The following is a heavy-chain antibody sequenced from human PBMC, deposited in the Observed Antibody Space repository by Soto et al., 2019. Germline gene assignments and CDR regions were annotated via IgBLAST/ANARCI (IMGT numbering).Heavy chain of an antibody. Sequence: ASVKGSCKAAGYSFTRYGISWGRQAHGQGLEWMGWISGYNGKTKYAQKLQGRVSMTTDTSTSTAYMELRSLGSDDTAVYYCARAGTLRYDSSGYYPIDAFDVWGQGTMVTVSS. CDR3: ARAGTLRYDSSGYYPIDAFDV. D-gene: IGHD3-22*01. CDR1: GYSFTRYG. V-gene: IGHV1-18*01. CDR2: ISGYNGKT. J-gene: IGHJ3*01.